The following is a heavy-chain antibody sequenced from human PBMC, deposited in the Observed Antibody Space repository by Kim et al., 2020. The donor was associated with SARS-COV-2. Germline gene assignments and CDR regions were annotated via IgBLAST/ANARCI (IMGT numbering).Heavy chain of an antibody. CDR3: ARDGSQLSITMVRGVIMPPNYYYYGMDV. CDR2: IWYDGSNK. J-gene: IGHJ6*02. V-gene: IGHV3-33*01. CDR1: GFTFSSYG. Sequence: GGSLRLSCAASGFTFSSYGMHWVRQAPGKGLEWVAVIWYDGSNKYYADSVKGRFTISRDNSKNTLYLQTNSLRAEDTAVYYCARDGSQLSITMVRGVIMPPNYYYYGMDVWGQGTTVTVSS. D-gene: IGHD3-10*01.